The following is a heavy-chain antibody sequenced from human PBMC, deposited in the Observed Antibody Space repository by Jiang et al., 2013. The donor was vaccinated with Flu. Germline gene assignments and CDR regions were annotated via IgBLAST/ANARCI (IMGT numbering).Heavy chain of an antibody. Sequence: TQTLTLTCTFSGFVTSALVEWVWAGSVSPXGKALEWLALIYWDDDKRYSPSLKSRLTITKDTSKNQVVLTMTNMDPVDTATYYCAHSRRDYYDSSGYYQRYYYYYGMDVWGQGTTVTVSS. CDR2: IYWDDDK. CDR1: GFVTSALVEWV. J-gene: IGHJ6*02. V-gene: IGHV2-5*02. CDR3: AHSRRDYYDSSGYYQRYYYYYGMDV. D-gene: IGHD3-22*01.